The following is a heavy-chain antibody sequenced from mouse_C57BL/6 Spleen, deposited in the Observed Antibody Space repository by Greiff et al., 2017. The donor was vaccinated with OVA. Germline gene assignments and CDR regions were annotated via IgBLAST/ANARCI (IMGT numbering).Heavy chain of an antibody. V-gene: IGHV5-9-1*02. CDR1: GFTFSSYA. J-gene: IGHJ4*01. CDR3: TRDSTTVVATDYAMDY. CDR2: ISSGGDYI. Sequence: EVQGVESGEGLVKPGGSLKLSCAASGFTFSSYAMSWVRQTPEKRLEWVAYISSGGDYIYSADTVKGRFTISRDTARNPLYLQLSSLKSEHTAMYYCTRDSTTVVATDYAMDYWGQGTSVTVSS. D-gene: IGHD1-1*01.